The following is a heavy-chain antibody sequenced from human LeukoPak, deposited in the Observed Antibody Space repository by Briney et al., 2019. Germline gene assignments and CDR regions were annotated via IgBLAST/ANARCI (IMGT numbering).Heavy chain of an antibody. CDR1: GFTFSEYY. V-gene: IGHV3-33*06. Sequence: QPGGSLRLSCAASGFTFSEYYMSWVRQAPGKGLEWVAVIWYDGSNKYYADSVKGRFTISRDNSKNTLYLQMNSLRAEDTAVYYCAKDPLYIAAAPFQHWGQGTLVTVSS. D-gene: IGHD6-13*01. J-gene: IGHJ1*01. CDR2: IWYDGSNK. CDR3: AKDPLYIAAAPFQH.